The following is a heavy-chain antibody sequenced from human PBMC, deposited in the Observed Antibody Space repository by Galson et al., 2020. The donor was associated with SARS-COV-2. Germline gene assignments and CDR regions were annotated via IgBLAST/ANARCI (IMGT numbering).Heavy chain of an antibody. J-gene: IGHJ3*02. CDR2: IYYSGST. V-gene: IGHV4-39*01. Sequence: ETLSLTCTVSGGSISSSSYYWGWIRQPPGKGLEWIGSIYYSGSTYYNPSLKSRVTISVDTSKNQFSLKLSSVTAADTAVYYCAGLVVVVAATSGFGAFDIWGQGTMVTVSS. CDR1: GGSISSSSYY. CDR3: AGLVVVVAATSGFGAFDI. D-gene: IGHD2-15*01.